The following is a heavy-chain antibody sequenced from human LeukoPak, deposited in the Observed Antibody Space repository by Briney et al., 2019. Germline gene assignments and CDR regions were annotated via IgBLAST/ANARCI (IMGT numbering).Heavy chain of an antibody. CDR3: ARRRDYYGSGSSANWFDP. J-gene: IGHJ5*02. V-gene: IGHV1-8*02. D-gene: IGHD3-10*01. CDR2: MNPNSGNT. CDR1: GYTFTGYY. Sequence: ASVKVSCKASGYTFTGYYMHWVRQANGQGLEWMGWMNPNSGNTGYAQKFQGRVTMTRNTSISTAYMELSSLRSEDTAVYYCARRRDYYGSGSSANWFDPWGQGTLVTVSS.